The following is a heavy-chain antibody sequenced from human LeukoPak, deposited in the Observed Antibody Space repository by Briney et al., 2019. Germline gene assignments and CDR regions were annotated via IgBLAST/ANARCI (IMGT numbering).Heavy chain of an antibody. V-gene: IGHV1-46*01. Sequence: GASVKVSCKASGYTFTSYYMHWVRQAPGQGLEWMGIINPSGGSTSYAQKFQGRVAMTSDMSTSTVHMELSSLRSDDTAVYYCAREGYNSGWVYWGQGTLVTVSS. CDR3: AREGYNSGWVY. J-gene: IGHJ4*02. CDR1: GYTFTSYY. CDR2: INPSGGST. D-gene: IGHD6-19*01.